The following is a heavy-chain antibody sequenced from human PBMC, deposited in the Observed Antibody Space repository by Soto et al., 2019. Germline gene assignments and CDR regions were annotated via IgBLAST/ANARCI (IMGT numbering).Heavy chain of an antibody. CDR3: TTDNPSKKKTDTKEVGATRSKDNDY. CDR1: GFTFSNAW. V-gene: IGHV3-15*07. J-gene: IGHJ4*02. D-gene: IGHD1-26*01. Sequence: PGGSLRLSCAASGFTFSNAWMNWVRQAPGKGLEWVGRIKSKTDGGTTDYAAPVKGRFTISRDDSKNTLYLQMNSLKTEDTAVYYCTTDNPSKKKTDTKEVGATRSKDNDYWGQGTLVTVSS. CDR2: IKSKTDGGTT.